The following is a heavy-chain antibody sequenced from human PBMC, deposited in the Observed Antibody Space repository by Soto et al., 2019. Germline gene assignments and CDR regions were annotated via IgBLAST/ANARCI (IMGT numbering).Heavy chain of an antibody. Sequence: SETLSLTCTVSGGSISSSSYYWGWIRQPPGKGLEWIGSIYYSGSTYYNPSLKSRVTISVDTSKNQFSLKLSSVTAADTAVYYCARLWVVPAAMSSSFDYWGQGTLVTVS. V-gene: IGHV4-39*01. J-gene: IGHJ4*02. CDR2: IYYSGST. CDR3: ARLWVVPAAMSSSFDY. CDR1: GGSISSSSYY. D-gene: IGHD2-2*01.